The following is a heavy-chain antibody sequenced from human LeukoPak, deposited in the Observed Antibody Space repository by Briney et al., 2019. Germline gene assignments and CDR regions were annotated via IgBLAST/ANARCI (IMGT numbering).Heavy chain of an antibody. V-gene: IGHV1-18*01. J-gene: IGHJ5*02. CDR2: ISAYNGNT. D-gene: IGHD2-15*01. Sequence: GASVKVSCKASGYTFTSYGISWVRQAPGQGLEWMGWISAYNGNTNYAQKLQSRVTMTTDTSTSTAYMELRSLRSDDTAVYYCARDRGYCSGGSCYRNWFDPWGQGTLVTVSS. CDR1: GYTFTSYG. CDR3: ARDRGYCSGGSCYRNWFDP.